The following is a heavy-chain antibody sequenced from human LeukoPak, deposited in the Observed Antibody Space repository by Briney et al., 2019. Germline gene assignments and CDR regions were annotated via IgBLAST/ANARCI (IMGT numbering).Heavy chain of an antibody. J-gene: IGHJ4*02. CDR1: GGSISSYY. D-gene: IGHD5-18*01. Sequence: SETLSLTCTVSGGSISSYYWTWIRQPPGKGLGWIGYIYYSGSTNYNPSLKSRVTISVDTSKNQFSLKLSSVTAADTAMYYCVSRSIQLRPTLDYWGQGPLVTVSS. V-gene: IGHV4-59*01. CDR2: IYYSGST. CDR3: VSRSIQLRPTLDY.